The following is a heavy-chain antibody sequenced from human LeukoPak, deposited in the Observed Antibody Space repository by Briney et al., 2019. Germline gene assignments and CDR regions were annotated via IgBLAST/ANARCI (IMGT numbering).Heavy chain of an antibody. J-gene: IGHJ3*02. CDR3: ARVSAARGGGAFDI. Sequence: ASVKVSCKASGGTFSSYAISWVRQAPGQGLEWMGGIIPIFGTANYAQKFQGRVTITTDESTSTAYMELSSLRSEDTAVYYCARVSAARGGGAFDIWGQGTMVTVSS. CDR2: IIPIFGTA. CDR1: GGTFSSYA. D-gene: IGHD3-10*01. V-gene: IGHV1-69*05.